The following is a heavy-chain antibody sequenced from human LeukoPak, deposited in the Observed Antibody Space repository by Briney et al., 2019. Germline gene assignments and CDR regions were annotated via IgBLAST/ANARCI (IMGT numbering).Heavy chain of an antibody. V-gene: IGHV4-59*01. CDR2: IYYSGST. D-gene: IGHD4-23*01. CDR3: ARVNGDYGGYYYYYMDV. CDR1: GGSISSYY. J-gene: IGHJ6*03. Sequence: SETLSLPCTVSGGSISSYYWSWIRQPPGKGPEWIGYIYYSGSTNYNPSLKSRVTISVDTSKNQFSLKLSSVTAADTAVYYCARVNGDYGGYYYYYMDVWGKGTTVTISS.